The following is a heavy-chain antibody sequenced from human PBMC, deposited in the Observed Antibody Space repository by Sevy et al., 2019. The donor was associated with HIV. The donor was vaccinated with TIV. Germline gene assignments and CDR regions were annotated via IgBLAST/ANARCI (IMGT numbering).Heavy chain of an antibody. CDR3: AREGITMALDY. Sequence: GGSRRLSCAASGFTFSSYERNWVRQAPGKGLEWVSYISGSGSTIYYADSMRGRFTISRDNAKNSLYLQMNSLRAEDTALYYCAREGITMALDYWGQGTLVTVSS. CDR2: ISGSGSTI. V-gene: IGHV3-48*03. J-gene: IGHJ4*02. CDR1: GFTFSSYE. D-gene: IGHD3-10*01.